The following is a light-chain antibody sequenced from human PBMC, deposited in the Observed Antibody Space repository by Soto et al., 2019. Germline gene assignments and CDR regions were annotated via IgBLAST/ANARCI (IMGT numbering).Light chain of an antibody. V-gene: IGKV3-15*01. J-gene: IGKJ1*01. CDR3: QQYNNWPRT. CDR2: GAS. CDR1: QSVSSN. Sequence: EIVVTQSPATLSVSPGERATLSCRASQSVSSNLAWYQQKFGQAPRLLIYGASTRATGIPARFSGSGSGTEFTLTISSLQSEDFAVYYCQQYNNWPRTFGQGTKVEIK.